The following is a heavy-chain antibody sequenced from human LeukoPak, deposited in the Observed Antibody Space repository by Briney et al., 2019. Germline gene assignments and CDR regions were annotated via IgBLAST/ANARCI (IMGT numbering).Heavy chain of an antibody. D-gene: IGHD2-15*01. V-gene: IGHV3-23*01. Sequence: GGSLRLSCAASGFTFSSYAMSWVRQAPGKALEWVSAISGSGGSTYYADSVKGRFTISRGNGRNSLYLQMNSLRPEDTAVYYCAREAAPVAAAQPDAVDIWGQGTMVSVSS. CDR3: AREAAPVAAAQPDAVDI. CDR2: ISGSGGST. J-gene: IGHJ3*02. CDR1: GFTFSSYA.